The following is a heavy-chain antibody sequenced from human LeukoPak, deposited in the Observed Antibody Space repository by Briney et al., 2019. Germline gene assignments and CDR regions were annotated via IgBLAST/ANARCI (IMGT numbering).Heavy chain of an antibody. V-gene: IGHV3-21*01. CDR3: ARGHFSYGYEDY. D-gene: IGHD5-18*01. CDR1: GFTFSSYS. Sequence: GGSLRLSCAASGFTFSSYSMNWVRQAPGKGLEWVSSISSSSSYIYYADSVKGRFTISRDNAKNSLYPQMNSLRAEDTAVYYCARGHFSYGYEDYWGQGTLVTVSS. CDR2: ISSSSSYI. J-gene: IGHJ4*02.